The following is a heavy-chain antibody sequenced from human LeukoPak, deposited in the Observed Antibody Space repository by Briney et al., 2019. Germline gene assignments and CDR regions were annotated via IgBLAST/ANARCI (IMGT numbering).Heavy chain of an antibody. Sequence: SVKVSCKASGGTFSSYAISWVRQAPGQGLEWMGGIIPIFGTANYAQKFQGRVTITADESTSTAYMELSSLRSEDTAVYYCARDARPYNWNYVPFDYWGQGTLVTVSS. CDR1: GGTFSSYA. CDR2: IIPIFGTA. V-gene: IGHV1-69*01. CDR3: ARDARPYNWNYVPFDY. D-gene: IGHD1-7*01. J-gene: IGHJ4*02.